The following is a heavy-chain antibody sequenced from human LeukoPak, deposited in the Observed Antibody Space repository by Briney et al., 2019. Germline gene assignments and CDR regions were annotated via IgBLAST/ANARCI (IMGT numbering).Heavy chain of an antibody. J-gene: IGHJ4*02. CDR3: ARSAQYSATLDY. Sequence: SETLSLTCAVYGGSFSGYYWSWIRQPPGKGLEWIGEISHSGSTNYNPSLKSRVTMSVDTSKNQFSLKLNSVTAADTAVYYCARSAQYSATLDYWGQGTLVTVSS. CDR2: ISHSGST. D-gene: IGHD5-18*01. V-gene: IGHV4-34*01. CDR1: GGSFSGYY.